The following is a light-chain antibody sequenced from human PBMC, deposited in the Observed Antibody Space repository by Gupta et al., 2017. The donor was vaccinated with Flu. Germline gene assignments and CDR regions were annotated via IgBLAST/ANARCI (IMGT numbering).Light chain of an antibody. J-gene: IGLJ3*02. Sequence: QSALTQPPSAAGSPGQSVTISCPGTSSDVGGYNYVSWYQQHPGKAPKLMIYEVSRRPSGVPDRFSGSKSGNTASLTVSGLQAEDEADYYCSSYAGSNLCWVFGGGTKLTVL. CDR2: EVS. CDR1: SSDVGGYNY. V-gene: IGLV2-8*01. CDR3: SSYAGSNLCWV.